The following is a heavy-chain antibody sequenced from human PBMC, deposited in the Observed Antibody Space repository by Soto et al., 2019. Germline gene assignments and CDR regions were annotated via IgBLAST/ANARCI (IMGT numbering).Heavy chain of an antibody. CDR3: AKGDGSGTIHN. J-gene: IGHJ4*02. Sequence: ASVQVSCKASGYTFTTYAITWMRQAPGQGLEWMGWVSGDNGHTNYEQKFQGRVTMTTDTSTSTAYMELRSLRSDDTAVDYCAKGDGSGTIHNWGQGTLGTVSA. CDR1: GYTFTTYA. D-gene: IGHD6-19*01. V-gene: IGHV1-18*04. CDR2: VSGDNGHT.